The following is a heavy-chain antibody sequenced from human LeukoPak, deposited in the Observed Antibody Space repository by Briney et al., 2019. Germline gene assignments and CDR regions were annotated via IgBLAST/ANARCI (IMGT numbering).Heavy chain of an antibody. CDR2: INPNSGGT. V-gene: IGHV1-2*02. CDR3: ARASPVGDWFDP. J-gene: IGHJ5*02. D-gene: IGHD3-16*01. Sequence: ASVKVSCKASGYTFTGYYMHWVRQARGQGLEWMGWINPNSGGTNYAQEFQGRVTMTRDTSISTAYMELSRLRSDDTAVYYCARASPVGDWFDPWGQGTLVTVSS. CDR1: GYTFTGYY.